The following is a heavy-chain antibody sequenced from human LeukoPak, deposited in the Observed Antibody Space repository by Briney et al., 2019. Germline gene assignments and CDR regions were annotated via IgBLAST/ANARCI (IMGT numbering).Heavy chain of an antibody. CDR1: GGSISSGSYY. V-gene: IGHV4-61*02. Sequence: SETLSLTCTVSGGSISSGSYYWSWIRQPAGKGLEWIGRIYTSGSTDYNPSLKSRVTISVDTSKNQFSLKLSSVTAADTAVYYCARGGDYWGQGTLVTVSS. CDR2: IYTSGST. CDR3: ARGGDY. J-gene: IGHJ4*02.